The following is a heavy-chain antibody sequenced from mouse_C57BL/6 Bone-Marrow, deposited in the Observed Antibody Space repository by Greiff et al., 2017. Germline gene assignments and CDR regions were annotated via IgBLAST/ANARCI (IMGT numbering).Heavy chain of an antibody. J-gene: IGHJ3*01. D-gene: IGHD1-1*01. CDR3: TTNYYSSSPAWFAY. CDR2: IDPENGDT. Sequence: VQLQQSGAELVRPGASVKLSCTASGFNIKDDYLHWVKQRTEQGLEWIGWIDPENGDTESASKVQGKANITADTSSNTAYLQLSSLTSEDTAVYYCTTNYYSSSPAWFAYWGQGTLVTVSA. V-gene: IGHV14-4*01. CDR1: GFNIKDDY.